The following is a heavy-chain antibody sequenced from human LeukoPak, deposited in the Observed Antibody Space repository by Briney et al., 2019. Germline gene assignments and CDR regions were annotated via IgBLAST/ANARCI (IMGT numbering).Heavy chain of an antibody. V-gene: IGHV3-33*01. Sequence: GGSLRLPCAASGFTFNNYGMHWVRQAPGKGLEWVAIMWYDGGNKHYADSVKGRFTISRDNSKNTLYLQMNSLRAEDTAVYYCARGTGAYFYRMDVWGQGTTVTVSS. J-gene: IGHJ6*02. CDR1: GFTFNNYG. D-gene: IGHD7-27*01. CDR3: ARGTGAYFYRMDV. CDR2: MWYDGGNK.